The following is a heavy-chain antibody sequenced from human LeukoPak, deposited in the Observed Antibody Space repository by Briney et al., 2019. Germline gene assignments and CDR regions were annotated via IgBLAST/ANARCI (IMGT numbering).Heavy chain of an antibody. V-gene: IGHV4-59*01. D-gene: IGHD2-21*02. CDR2: IYYSGST. CDR1: GGSISSYY. Sequence: PSETPSLTCTVSGGSISSYYWSWIRQPPGKGLEWIGYIYYSGSTNYNPSLKSRVTISVDTSKNQFSLKLSSVTAADTAVYYCASDTVVTATGRWFDPWGQGTLVTVSS. J-gene: IGHJ5*02. CDR3: ASDTVVTATGRWFDP.